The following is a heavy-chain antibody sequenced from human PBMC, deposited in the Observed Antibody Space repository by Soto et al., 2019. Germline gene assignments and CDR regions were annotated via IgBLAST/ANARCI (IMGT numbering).Heavy chain of an antibody. CDR2: ISSSSSYI. CDR3: ARDGSGYSYAQGIFDI. D-gene: IGHD5-18*01. CDR1: GFTFSIYT. V-gene: IGHV3-21*01. Sequence: EVQLVESGGGLVKPGGSLRLSCAVSGFTFSIYTMNWVRQAPGKGLEWVSSISSSSSYIYYADSVKGRFTVSRDNAKNSLHLQMNGLRAEDTAVYYCARDGSGYSYAQGIFDIWGQGTMVTVSS. J-gene: IGHJ3*02.